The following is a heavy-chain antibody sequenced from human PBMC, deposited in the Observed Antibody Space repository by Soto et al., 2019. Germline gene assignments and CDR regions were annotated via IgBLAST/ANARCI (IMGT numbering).Heavy chain of an antibody. D-gene: IGHD3-9*01. J-gene: IGHJ4*02. Sequence: GGSLRLSCAASGFTFSSYSMNWVRQAPGKGLEWVSYISSSSSTIYYADSVKGRFTISRDNAKNSLYLQMNSLRDEDTAVYYCARDSSVLRYFDWFGPSFDYWGQGTLVTVSS. CDR2: ISSSSSTI. CDR3: ARDSSVLRYFDWFGPSFDY. V-gene: IGHV3-48*02. CDR1: GFTFSSYS.